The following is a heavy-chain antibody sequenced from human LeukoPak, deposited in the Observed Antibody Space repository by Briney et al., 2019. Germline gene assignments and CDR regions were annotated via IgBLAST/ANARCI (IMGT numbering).Heavy chain of an antibody. J-gene: IGHJ4*02. Sequence: GGSLRLSCAASGFTFSSYAMHWVRQAPGKGLEWVAVISYDGSNKYYADSVKGRFTISRDNSKNTLYLQMNSLRAEDTDVYYCARVDDSSGYFTTYFDYWGQGTLVTVSS. CDR3: ARVDDSSGYFTTYFDY. D-gene: IGHD3-22*01. CDR1: GFTFSSYA. V-gene: IGHV3-30-3*01. CDR2: ISYDGSNK.